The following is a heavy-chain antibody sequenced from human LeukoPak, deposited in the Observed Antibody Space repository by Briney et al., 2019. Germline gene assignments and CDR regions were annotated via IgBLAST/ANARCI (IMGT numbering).Heavy chain of an antibody. CDR3: ARPESIAAAGTPFDY. V-gene: IGHV5-10-1*01. CDR2: IDPSDSYT. D-gene: IGHD6-13*01. CDR1: GYSFTSYW. J-gene: IGHJ4*02. Sequence: GESLKISCKGSGYSFTSYWISWVRQMPGKGLEWMGRIDPSDSYTNYSPSFQGHGTISADKSISTAYLQWSSLKASDTAMYYCARPESIAAAGTPFDYWGQGTLVTVSS.